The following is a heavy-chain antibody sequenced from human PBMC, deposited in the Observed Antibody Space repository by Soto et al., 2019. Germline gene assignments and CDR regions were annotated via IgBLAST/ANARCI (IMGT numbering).Heavy chain of an antibody. Sequence: SETLSLTCTVSGGSISSYYWSWIRQPPGKGLEWIGYIYYSGSTNYNPSLKSRVTISVDTSKNQFSLKLSSVTAADTAVYYCARDATQSEYSSYYYGMDVWGQGTTVTVSS. CDR3: ARDATQSEYSSYYYGMDV. J-gene: IGHJ6*02. V-gene: IGHV4-59*01. CDR1: GGSISSYY. D-gene: IGHD6-6*01. CDR2: IYYSGST.